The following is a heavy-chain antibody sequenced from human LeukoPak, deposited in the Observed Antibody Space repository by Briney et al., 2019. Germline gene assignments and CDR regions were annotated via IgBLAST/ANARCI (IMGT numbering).Heavy chain of an antibody. CDR1: GGSISNYY. Sequence: PSETLSLTCTVSGGSISNYYWSWIRQPAGTGLEWIGRISNRGSTNYNPSLKSRVTMSVDTSKNQFSLKLSSVTAADTAVYYCARLLGVIRGFRYMDVWGKGTTVTISS. CDR3: ARLLGVIRGFRYMDV. CDR2: ISNRGST. V-gene: IGHV4-4*07. J-gene: IGHJ6*03. D-gene: IGHD3-10*01.